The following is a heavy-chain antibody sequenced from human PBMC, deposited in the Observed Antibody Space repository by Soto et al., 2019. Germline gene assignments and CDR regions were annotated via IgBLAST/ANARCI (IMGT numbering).Heavy chain of an antibody. CDR1: GGSISGYY. D-gene: IGHD5-18*01. V-gene: IGHV4-59*08. Sequence: NPSETLSLTCTVSGGSISGYYWSWIRQPPGKGLEWIAYVHYSGTTNYNSSLKSRVTISVDTSKNQFSLKLSSVTAADTAVYYCARASPVVTDVWGQGTTVTVCS. CDR3: ARASPVVTDV. J-gene: IGHJ6*01. CDR2: VHYSGTT.